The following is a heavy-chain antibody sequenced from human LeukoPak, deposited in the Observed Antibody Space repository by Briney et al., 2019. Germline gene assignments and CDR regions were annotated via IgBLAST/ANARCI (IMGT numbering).Heavy chain of an antibody. D-gene: IGHD3-9*01. CDR2: IIPIFGTA. V-gene: IGHV1-69*13. CDR3: ARLGHYDILTGSGY. J-gene: IGHJ4*02. CDR1: AGTFSSYA. Sequence: ASVKVSCKASAGTFSSYAISWVRQAPGQGLEWMGGIIPIFGTANYARKFQGRVTITADESTSTAYMELSSLRSEDTAVYYCARLGHYDILTGSGYWGQGTLVTVSS.